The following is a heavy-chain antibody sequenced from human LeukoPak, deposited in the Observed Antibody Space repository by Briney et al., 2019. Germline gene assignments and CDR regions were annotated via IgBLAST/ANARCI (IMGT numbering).Heavy chain of an antibody. J-gene: IGHJ2*01. V-gene: IGHV4-30-4*08. CDR1: GGSISSGDYY. D-gene: IGHD3-22*01. Sequence: SETLSLTCTVSGGSISSGDYYWSWIRQPPGKGLEWIGYIYYNGSTYYNPSLKSRVTISVDTSKNQFSLKLSSVTAADTAVYYCARDSGSGYYYSYWYFDLWGRGTLVTVSS. CDR3: ARDSGSGYYYSYWYFDL. CDR2: IYYNGST.